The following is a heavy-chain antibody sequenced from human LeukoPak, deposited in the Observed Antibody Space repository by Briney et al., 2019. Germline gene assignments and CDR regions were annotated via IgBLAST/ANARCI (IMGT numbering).Heavy chain of an antibody. V-gene: IGHV5-51*01. CDR2: IYPADSDS. CDR3: AAPFGPFTVHGRAFDI. Sequence: GESLKISCKGSADTFTTSWIAWVRQMPGKGLEWMGIIYPADSDSRYSPSFQGQVTISADKSITTAFLQWSSLRASDTAIHYCAAPFGPFTVHGRAFDIWGQGTLVTVSS. CDR1: ADTFTTSW. D-gene: IGHD4-17*01. J-gene: IGHJ3*02.